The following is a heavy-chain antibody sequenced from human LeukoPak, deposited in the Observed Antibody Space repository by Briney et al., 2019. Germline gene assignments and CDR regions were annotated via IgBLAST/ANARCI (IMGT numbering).Heavy chain of an antibody. D-gene: IGHD3-16*01. CDR3: AKDVVYDYVWGSYSFDY. CDR1: GFTFDDYA. CDR2: ISWNSGSI. Sequence: GRSLRLSCAASGFTFDDYAMHWVRQAPGKGLEWVSGISWNSGSIGYADSVKGRFTISRDNAKNSLYLQMNSLRAEDMALYYCAKDVVYDYVWGSYSFDYWGQGTLVTVSS. V-gene: IGHV3-9*03. J-gene: IGHJ4*02.